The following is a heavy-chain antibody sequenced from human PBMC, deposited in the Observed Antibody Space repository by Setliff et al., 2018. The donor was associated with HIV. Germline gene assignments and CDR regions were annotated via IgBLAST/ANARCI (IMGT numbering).Heavy chain of an antibody. V-gene: IGHV3-7*01. CDR1: GFTFSSYW. Sequence: PGGSLRLSCAASGFTFSSYWMCWVRQAPGKGLEWVANIKQDGSEKYYVDSVKGRFTISRDNAKNSLYLQMNSLRAEDTAVYYCARSPSDFWSGYYPLDYFDYWGQGTLVTVSS. CDR3: ARSPSDFWSGYYPLDYFDY. CDR2: IKQDGSEK. D-gene: IGHD3-3*01. J-gene: IGHJ4*02.